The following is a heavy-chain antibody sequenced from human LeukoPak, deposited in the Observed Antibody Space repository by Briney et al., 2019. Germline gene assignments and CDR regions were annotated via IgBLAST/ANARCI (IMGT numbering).Heavy chain of an antibody. D-gene: IGHD6-6*01. CDR2: INAGNGNT. CDR1: GYTFTSYA. CDR3: ARGSIEVQNAFDI. V-gene: IGHV1-3*01. Sequence: ASVKVSCKASGYTFTSYAMHWVRQAPGQRLEWMGWINAGNGNTKYSQKFQGRVTITRDTSASTAYMELSSLRSEDTAVYYCARGSIEVQNAFDIWGQGTMVTVSS. J-gene: IGHJ3*02.